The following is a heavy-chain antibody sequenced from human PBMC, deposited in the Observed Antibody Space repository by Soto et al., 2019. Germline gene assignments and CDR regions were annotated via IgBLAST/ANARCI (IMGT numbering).Heavy chain of an antibody. CDR2: ISYDGSNK. V-gene: IGHV3-30*18. D-gene: IGHD1-1*01. CDR3: AKEDLTGKKNTMLRGFDY. Sequence: LRLSCAASGFTFSSYGMHWVRQAPGKGLEWVAVISYDGSNKYYADSVKGRFTISRDNSKNTLYLQMNSLRAEDTAVYYCAKEDLTGKKNTMLRGFDYWGQGTLVTVSS. CDR1: GFTFSSYG. J-gene: IGHJ4*02.